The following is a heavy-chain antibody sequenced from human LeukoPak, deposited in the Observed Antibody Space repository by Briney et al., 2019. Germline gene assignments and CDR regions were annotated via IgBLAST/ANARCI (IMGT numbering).Heavy chain of an antibody. CDR1: GFTFSIYS. CDR2: ISSSSSYI. J-gene: IGHJ4*02. V-gene: IGHV3-21*01. D-gene: IGHD3-10*01. Sequence: GGSLRLFCAASGFTFSIYSMNWVRQAPGKGLEWVSSISSSSSYIYYADSVKGRFTISRDNAKNSLYLQMNSLRAEDTAVYYCARAGGSGTTLDYWGQGTLVTVSS. CDR3: ARAGGSGTTLDY.